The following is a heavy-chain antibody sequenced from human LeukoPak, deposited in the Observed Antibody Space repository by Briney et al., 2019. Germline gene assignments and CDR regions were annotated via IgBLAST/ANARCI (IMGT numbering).Heavy chain of an antibody. CDR1: GFTFSSYG. CDR3: ARDLAWGAFDY. CDR2: ISGSGGST. V-gene: IGHV3-23*01. D-gene: IGHD3-16*01. J-gene: IGHJ4*02. Sequence: GGSLRLSCAASGFTFSSYGMSWVRQAPGQGLEWVSAISGSGGSTYYADSVKGRFTISRDNSKNTLYLQMNSLRAEDTAVYYCARDLAWGAFDYWGQGTLVTVSS.